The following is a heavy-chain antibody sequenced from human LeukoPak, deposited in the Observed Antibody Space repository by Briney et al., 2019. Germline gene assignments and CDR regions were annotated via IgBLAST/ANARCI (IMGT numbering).Heavy chain of an antibody. D-gene: IGHD4-23*01. Sequence: PSETLSLTCTVSGGSISSGNYYWSWIRQHPGKGLEWIGYIHHSGSTYYNPSLKSRVIISVDTSKNQFSLKLNSVTAADTAVYYCARDSGVTPGYFDYWGQGTLVTVSS. J-gene: IGHJ4*02. V-gene: IGHV4-31*03. CDR2: IHHSGST. CDR3: ARDSGVTPGYFDY. CDR1: GGSISSGNYY.